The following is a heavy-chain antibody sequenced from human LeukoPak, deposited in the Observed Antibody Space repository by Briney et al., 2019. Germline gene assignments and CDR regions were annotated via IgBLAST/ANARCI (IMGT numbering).Heavy chain of an antibody. CDR3: AKADATIGGAFDT. CDR1: RFTFRNYA. CDR2: ISGTADSK. V-gene: IGHV3-23*01. Sequence: PGGSLRLSCAASRFTFRNYAMSWVRQAPGRGLEWLSIISGTADSKYYADSVKGRFTISRDNTRSTLYLEMKSLRAEDTAVYYCAKADATIGGAFDTWGQGTMVIVSS. D-gene: IGHD3-16*01. J-gene: IGHJ3*02.